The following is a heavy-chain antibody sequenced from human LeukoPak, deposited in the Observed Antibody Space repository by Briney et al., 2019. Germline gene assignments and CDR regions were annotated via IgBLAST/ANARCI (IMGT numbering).Heavy chain of an antibody. Sequence: KPSETLSLTCTVSGGSISSSSYYWGWIRQPPGKGLEWIGSIYYSGSTYYNPSLKSRVTISVDTSKNQFSLKLSSVTAADTAVYYCARLRGSGLIKRGAPYFFDYWGQGTLVTVSS. D-gene: IGHD3-10*01. CDR1: GGSISSSSYY. V-gene: IGHV4-39*01. CDR3: ARLRGSGLIKRGAPYFFDY. CDR2: IYYSGST. J-gene: IGHJ4*02.